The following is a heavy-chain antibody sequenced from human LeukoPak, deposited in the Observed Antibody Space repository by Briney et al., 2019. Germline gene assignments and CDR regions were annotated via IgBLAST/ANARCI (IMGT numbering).Heavy chain of an antibody. CDR1: GFTISYYS. V-gene: IGHV3-48*01. J-gene: IGHJ6*02. CDR2: ISSSGSTI. D-gene: IGHD3-22*01. Sequence: SGGSLRLSCAASGFTISYYSMNWVRQAPGKGLEWVSYISSSGSTIYYADSVKGRFTISRDNAKDSLYLQMNSLRAEDTAVYYCARVPPLYDSSGYYFPYYYYGMDVWGQGTTVTVSS. CDR3: ARVPPLYDSSGYYFPYYYYGMDV.